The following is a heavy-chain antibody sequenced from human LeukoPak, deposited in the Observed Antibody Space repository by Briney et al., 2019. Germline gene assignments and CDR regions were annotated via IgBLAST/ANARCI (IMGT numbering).Heavy chain of an antibody. Sequence: PSETLSLTCAVYGGSFSGYHWSWIRQPPGKGLEWIGEINHSGSTNYNPSLKSRVTISVDTSKNQFSLKLSSVTAADTAVYYCGGSSSWYYYGMDVWGKGTTVTVSS. V-gene: IGHV4-34*01. CDR3: GGSSSWYYYGMDV. J-gene: IGHJ6*04. CDR1: GGSFSGYH. CDR2: INHSGST. D-gene: IGHD6-13*01.